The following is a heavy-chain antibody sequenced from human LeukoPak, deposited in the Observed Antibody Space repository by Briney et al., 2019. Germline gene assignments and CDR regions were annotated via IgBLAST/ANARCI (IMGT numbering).Heavy chain of an antibody. CDR2: ISYDGSNK. D-gene: IGHD3-10*01. V-gene: IGHV3-30*03. CDR3: ARRRGARGGYFDY. J-gene: IGHJ4*02. CDR1: GFTFSGFG. Sequence: PGGSPRLSCAASGFTFSGFGMHWVRQAPGKGLEWAAVISYDGSNKYYADSVKGRFTISRDNSKNTLYLQMNSLRAEDTAVYYCARRRGARGGYFDYWGQGTLVTVSS.